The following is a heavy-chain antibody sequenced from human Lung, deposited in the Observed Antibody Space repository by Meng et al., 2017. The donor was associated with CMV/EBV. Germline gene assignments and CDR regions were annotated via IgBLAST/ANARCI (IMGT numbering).Heavy chain of an antibody. CDR3: ARESDSSGSNGYFDY. CDR2: INPDSGGT. J-gene: IGHJ4*02. D-gene: IGHD3-22*01. CDR1: GYTFTDHY. Sequence: ASVXVSXXASGYTFTDHYMHWVRQAPGRGLEWMGWINPDSGGTLYAHKFQGRVTVTRDTSISTAYMELSSLRSDDTAVYYCARESDSSGSNGYFDYWGQGXLVTVSS. V-gene: IGHV1-2*02.